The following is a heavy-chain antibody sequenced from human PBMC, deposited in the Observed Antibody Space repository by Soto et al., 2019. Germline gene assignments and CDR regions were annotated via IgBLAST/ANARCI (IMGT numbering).Heavy chain of an antibody. D-gene: IGHD3-9*01. J-gene: IGHJ5*02. CDR1: GFSLSTSGVG. V-gene: IGHV2-5*02. CDR2: IYWDDDK. CDR3: AHMYYDILTGYYKVGWFDP. Sequence: QITLKESGPTLVKPTQTLTLTCTFSGFSLSTSGVGVGWIRQPPGKALEWLALIYWDDDKRYSPSLKSRLTIPKDTSKNLVALKMTNMDPVDTATYYCAHMYYDILTGYYKVGWFDPGGQGTLVTVSS.